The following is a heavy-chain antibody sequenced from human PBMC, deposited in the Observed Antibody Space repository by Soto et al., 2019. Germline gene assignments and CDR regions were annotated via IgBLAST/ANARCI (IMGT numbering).Heavy chain of an antibody. J-gene: IGHJ2*01. D-gene: IGHD4-17*01. V-gene: IGHV3-48*01. CDR3: ARFYGDYGGYFDL. CDR2: ISSSSTTI. CDR1: GFTFSSYS. Sequence: EVQLVESGGGLVQPGGSLRLSCAASGFTFSSYSMNWVRQAPGKGLEWVSYISSSSTTIYYADSVKGRFTISRDNAKNSLYLQMNSRRAEDTAVYYCARFYGDYGGYFDLWGRGTLVTVSS.